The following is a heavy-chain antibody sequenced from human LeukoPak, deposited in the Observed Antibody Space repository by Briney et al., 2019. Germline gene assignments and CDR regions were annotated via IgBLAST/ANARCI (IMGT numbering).Heavy chain of an antibody. CDR3: AREYNSGPKQTDAFDI. Sequence: GGSLRLSCAASGFTLSNHWMHWVRQATGKGLVWVSRISGDEIWTSYADSVKGRFIISRDNAKDTLYLQMNSLRTEDTAVYYCAREYNSGPKQTDAFDIWGQGTMVTVSS. CDR1: GFTLSNHW. V-gene: IGHV3-74*01. J-gene: IGHJ3*02. D-gene: IGHD3-22*01. CDR2: ISGDEIWT.